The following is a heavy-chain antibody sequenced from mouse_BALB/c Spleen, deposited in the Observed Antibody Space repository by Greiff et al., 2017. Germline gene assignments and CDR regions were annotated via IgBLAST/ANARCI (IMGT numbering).Heavy chain of an antibody. Sequence: QVQLQQSGAELARPGASVKMSCKASGYTFTSYTMHWVNQRPGQGLEWIGYINPSSGYTNYNQKFKDKATLTADKSSSTAYMQLSSLTSEDSAVYYGARGGYYGSYAMDYWGQGTSVTVSS. V-gene: IGHV1-4*01. CDR3: ARGGYYGSYAMDY. CDR1: GYTFTSYT. CDR2: INPSSGYT. D-gene: IGHD1-2*01. J-gene: IGHJ4*01.